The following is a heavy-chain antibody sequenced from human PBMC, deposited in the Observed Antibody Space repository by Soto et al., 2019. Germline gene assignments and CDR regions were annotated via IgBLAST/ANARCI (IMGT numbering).Heavy chain of an antibody. V-gene: IGHV4-34*01. CDR2: INHSGST. J-gene: IGHJ6*03. D-gene: IGHD2-2*01. Sequence: SETLSLTCAVYGGSFSGYYWSWIRQPPGKGLEWIGEINHSGSTNYNPSLKSRVTISVDTSKNQFSLKLSSVTAADTAVYYCARGAAADIVVVPAAISSIGAYYYLDVWGKGTTVT. CDR1: GGSFSGYY. CDR3: ARGAAADIVVVPAAISSIGAYYYLDV.